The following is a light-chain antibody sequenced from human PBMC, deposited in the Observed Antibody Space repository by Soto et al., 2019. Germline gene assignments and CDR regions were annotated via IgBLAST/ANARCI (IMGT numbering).Light chain of an antibody. V-gene: IGLV2-14*01. CDR3: NSYTSSSTSV. CDR1: SSDVGGYNY. Sequence: QSARTQPASVSGSPGQSITISCTGTSSDVGGYNYVSWYQQHPGKAPKLMIYDVSNRPSGVSNRFSGSKSGNTASLTISGLQAEFEADYYCNSYTSSSTSVLGTGTRVTVL. CDR2: DVS. J-gene: IGLJ1*01.